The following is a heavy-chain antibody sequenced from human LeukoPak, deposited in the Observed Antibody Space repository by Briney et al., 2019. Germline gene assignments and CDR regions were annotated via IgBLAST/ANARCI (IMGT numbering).Heavy chain of an antibody. Sequence: GGSLRLSCAASGFTFTSYWMHWVRQAPGKGLVWVSRINSDGSSTSYADSVKGRLTISRDNAKNTLYLQMNSLRAEDTAVYYCARLREANVDAFDIWGQGTRVTVSS. CDR3: ARLREANVDAFDI. CDR1: GFTFTSYW. V-gene: IGHV3-74*01. CDR2: INSDGSST. D-gene: IGHD4/OR15-4a*01. J-gene: IGHJ3*02.